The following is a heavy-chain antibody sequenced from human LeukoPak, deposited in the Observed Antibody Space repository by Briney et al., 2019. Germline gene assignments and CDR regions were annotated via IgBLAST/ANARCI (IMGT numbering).Heavy chain of an antibody. CDR3: AAELYGGNYDCCNFEL. D-gene: IGHD4-23*01. CDR1: GFTFSTSA. V-gene: IGHV1-58*01. Sequence: SVKVSCKASGFTFSTSAVQWVRQACGQRLEWIGWIIVASGTTNYAQSLQGRPTITRDMSTSTAYMELSSLRSDDTAAYYCAAELYGGNYDCCNFELWGQGTVVTVSS. CDR2: IIVASGTT. J-gene: IGHJ3*01.